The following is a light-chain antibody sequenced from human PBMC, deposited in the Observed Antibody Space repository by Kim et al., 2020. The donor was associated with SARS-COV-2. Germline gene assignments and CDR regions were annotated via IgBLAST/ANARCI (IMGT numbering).Light chain of an antibody. Sequence: SPWKRATLSCRASQSVSSSYLAWYQQKPGQAPRLLNYGASSRATGIPDRFSGSGSGTDFTLTISRLEPEDFAVYYCQQYGSAPMYTFGQGTKLEI. CDR1: QSVSSSY. J-gene: IGKJ2*01. CDR3: QQYGSAPMYT. V-gene: IGKV3-20*01. CDR2: GAS.